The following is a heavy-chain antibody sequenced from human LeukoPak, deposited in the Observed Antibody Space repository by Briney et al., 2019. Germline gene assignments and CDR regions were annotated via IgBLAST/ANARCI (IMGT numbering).Heavy chain of an antibody. J-gene: IGHJ5*02. D-gene: IGHD6-6*01. CDR2: ISSSGSTI. CDR3: ARGSEQLYNWFDP. V-gene: IGHV3-48*03. Sequence: PGGSLRLSCVASGFTFSSYKMNWVRQAPGKGLEWVSYISSSGSTIYYADSLKGRLTISRDNAKNSLHLQMNSLRAEDTAVYYCARGSEQLYNWFDPWGQGTLVTVSA. CDR1: GFTFSSYK.